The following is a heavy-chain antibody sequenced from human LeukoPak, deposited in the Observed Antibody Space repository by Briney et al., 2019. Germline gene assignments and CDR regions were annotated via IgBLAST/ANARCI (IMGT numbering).Heavy chain of an antibody. J-gene: IGHJ3*02. Sequence: PSETLSLTCTVSGGSISSYYWSWIRQPAGKGLEWIGRIYTSGSTNYNPSLKSRVTMSVDTSKNQFSLKLSSVTAADTAVYYCARVYYGSGSYYPTDAFDIWGQGTMVTVSS. D-gene: IGHD3-10*01. CDR3: ARVYYGSGSYYPTDAFDI. CDR2: IYTSGST. V-gene: IGHV4-4*07. CDR1: GGSISSYY.